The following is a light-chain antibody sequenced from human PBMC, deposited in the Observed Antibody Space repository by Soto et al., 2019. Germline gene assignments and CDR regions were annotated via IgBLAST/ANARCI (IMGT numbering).Light chain of an antibody. CDR3: QQYYTTPWT. CDR2: WTS. V-gene: IGKV4-1*01. J-gene: IGKJ1*01. CDR1: QSVLYSSNNKNY. Sequence: DIVMTQSPDSLAVSLGERATINCKSRQSVLYSSNNKNYLAWYQQKPGQPTKALIYWTSTRESGVPDPFSGSGSGTDSTLTNSSLQAEDVAVYYCQQYYTTPWTFGQGTKVDIK.